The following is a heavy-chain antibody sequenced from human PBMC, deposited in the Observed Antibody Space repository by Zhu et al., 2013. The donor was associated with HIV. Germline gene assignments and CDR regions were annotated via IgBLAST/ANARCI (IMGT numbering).Heavy chain of an antibody. D-gene: IGHD5-18*01. CDR1: GGSISSYY. Sequence: QVQLQESGPGLVKPSETLSLTCTVSGGSISSYYWSWIRQPPGKGLEWIGYIYYSGSTNYNPSLKSRVTISVDTSKNQFSLKLSSVTAADTAVYYCAREGGHSYVRPFDYWGQGTLVTVSS. CDR2: IYYSGST. V-gene: IGHV4-59*01. CDR3: AREGGHSYVRPFDY. J-gene: IGHJ4*02.